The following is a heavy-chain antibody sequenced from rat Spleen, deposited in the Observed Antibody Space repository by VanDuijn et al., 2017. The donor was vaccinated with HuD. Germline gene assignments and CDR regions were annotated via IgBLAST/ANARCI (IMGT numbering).Heavy chain of an antibody. J-gene: IGHJ2*01. V-gene: IGHV5-27*01. Sequence: EVQLVESGGGLVQPGRSLKLSCAASGFTFSNYGMAWVRQAPTKGLEWVASITNSGGSTYYRDSVKGRFTISRDNAKSTLYLQMNSLRSEDTATYYCTRERWASDYWGKGVMVTVSS. D-gene: IGHD1-12*02. CDR1: GFTFSNYG. CDR3: TRERWASDY. CDR2: ITNSGGST.